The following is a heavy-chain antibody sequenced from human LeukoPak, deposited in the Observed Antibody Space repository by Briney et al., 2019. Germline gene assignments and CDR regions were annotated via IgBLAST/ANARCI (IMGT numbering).Heavy chain of an antibody. CDR3: AQQWLVRDGMDV. Sequence: ASVKVSCKASGYTFTGYYMHWVRQAPGQGLEWMGWINPNSGGTNYAQKFQGRVTMTRDTSISTAYMELSRLRSGDTAVYYCAQQWLVRDGMDVWGQGTTVTVSS. CDR1: GYTFTGYY. V-gene: IGHV1-2*02. CDR2: INPNSGGT. D-gene: IGHD6-19*01. J-gene: IGHJ6*02.